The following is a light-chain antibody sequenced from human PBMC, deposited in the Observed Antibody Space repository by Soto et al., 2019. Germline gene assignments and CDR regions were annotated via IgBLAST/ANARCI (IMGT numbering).Light chain of an antibody. CDR2: GAS. CDR3: QQYDIWPPYT. J-gene: IGKJ2*01. V-gene: IGKV3-20*01. Sequence: EIVMTQSPATLSVSPGERATLSCRASQSVSSTYLAWYQQKPGQAPRLLIYGASSRATGIPDRFSGSGSGTDFTLTISRLEPEDSAVYYCQQYDIWPPYTFGQGTKVDNK. CDR1: QSVSSTY.